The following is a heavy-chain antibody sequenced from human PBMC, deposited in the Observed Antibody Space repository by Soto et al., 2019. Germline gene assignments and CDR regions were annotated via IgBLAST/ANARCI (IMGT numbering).Heavy chain of an antibody. J-gene: IGHJ6*02. D-gene: IGHD2-2*01. CDR2: IYPGDSDT. V-gene: IGHV5-51*01. CDR3: LSGHFLMPKANELRLGYYYGMDV. Sequence: PGESLKSSCNGSGYSFTTYWIAWVRQLPGKGLELVGSIYPGDSDTRYSPSFQGQVTVSVDKSITTAYLQWSSLKASDTAMYFCLSGHFLMPKANELRLGYYYGMDVWGQGTPVTVSS. CDR1: GYSFTTYW.